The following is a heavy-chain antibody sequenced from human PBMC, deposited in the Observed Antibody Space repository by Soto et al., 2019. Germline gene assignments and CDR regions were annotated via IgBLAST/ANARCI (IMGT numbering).Heavy chain of an antibody. CDR3: ARDLAPVQRAFDY. V-gene: IGHV4-59*01. J-gene: IGHJ4*02. D-gene: IGHD2-2*01. CDR2: VYYTGTT. CDR1: GGSISSYF. Sequence: SETLSLTCTVSGGSISSYFYIWVRQPPWKGLEWIGSVYYTGTTDYNPSLKSRVTISVETSKTQFSLDLRSVTAADTAVYYCARDLAPVQRAFDYSGRGTLVPLYS.